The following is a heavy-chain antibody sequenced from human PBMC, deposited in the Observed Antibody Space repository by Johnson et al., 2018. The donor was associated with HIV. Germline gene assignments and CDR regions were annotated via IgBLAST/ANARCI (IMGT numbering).Heavy chain of an antibody. CDR1: GFTFSDHT. V-gene: IGHV3-23*04. J-gene: IGHJ3*02. CDR3: ARTSTPPRGGILYRGNSYRRGYDAFDM. CDR2: ISGSAGTT. D-gene: IGHD1-14*01. Sequence: VQLVESGGDVVQPGGSLRLSCAVSGFTFSDHTMSWVRQAPGKGLEWVSAISGSAGTTFYADSVKGRFTISRDNSWNTLYLQMNNLRAEDPAVYFCARTSTPPRGGILYRGNSYRRGYDAFDMWGQGTVVTVSS.